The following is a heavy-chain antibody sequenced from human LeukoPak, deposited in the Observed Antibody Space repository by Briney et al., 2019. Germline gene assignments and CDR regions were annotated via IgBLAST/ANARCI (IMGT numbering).Heavy chain of an antibody. D-gene: IGHD2-21*01. CDR3: AKDRSDTTVVYNFDH. CDR1: GFTFSSYA. V-gene: IGHV3-23*01. Sequence: GGSLRLSCAASGFTFSSYAMSWVRQAPGKGLEWVSAISGSGDNANNADSVKGQFTISRDNSKNMLYLQMDSLRAEDTAVYYCAKDRSDTTVVYNFDHWGQGTLVTVSS. J-gene: IGHJ4*02. CDR2: ISGSGDNA.